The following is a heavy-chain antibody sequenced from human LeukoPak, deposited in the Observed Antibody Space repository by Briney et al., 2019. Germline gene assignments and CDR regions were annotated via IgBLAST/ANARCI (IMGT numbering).Heavy chain of an antibody. CDR1: GGSITSLC. D-gene: IGHD3-10*01. CDR2: VHHSGST. CDR3: ATHSSASSFRF. Sequence: SETLSLTCTVSGGSITSLCWSWLRQSPGKGLEWIGYVHHSGSTNYNPSLKSRVTISIDTSKNQFSLKLNSVTAADTAVYYCATHSSASSFRFWGQGTLITVSS. V-gene: IGHV4-59*08. J-gene: IGHJ4*02.